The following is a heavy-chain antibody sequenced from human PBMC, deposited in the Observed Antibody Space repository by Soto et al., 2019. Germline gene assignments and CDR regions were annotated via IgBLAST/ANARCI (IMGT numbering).Heavy chain of an antibody. CDR3: AWDTAMENYYYYGMDV. D-gene: IGHD5-18*01. CDR2: IIPIFGTA. J-gene: IGHJ6*02. CDR1: GGTFSSYA. V-gene: IGHV1-69*13. Sequence: ASVKVSCKDSGGTFSSYAISWVRQAPGQGLEWMGGIIPIFGTANYAQKFQGRVTITADESTSTAYMELSSLRSEDTAVYYCAWDTAMENYYYYGMDVWGQGTTVTVSS.